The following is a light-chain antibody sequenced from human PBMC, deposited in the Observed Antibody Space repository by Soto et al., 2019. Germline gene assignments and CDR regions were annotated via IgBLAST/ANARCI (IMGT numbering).Light chain of an antibody. CDR1: QGISNW. Sequence: DIQMTQSPAAVSASVGDRVTITCRASQGISNWLAWYQQKPGKVPRLLIYAASNLQRGVPSRFTGSGSGTDFTLTINNLQPDDVTVYYCPQWFSILPTCGHGTMV. CDR2: AAS. J-gene: IGKJ1*01. CDR3: PQWFSILPT. V-gene: IGKV1-12*01.